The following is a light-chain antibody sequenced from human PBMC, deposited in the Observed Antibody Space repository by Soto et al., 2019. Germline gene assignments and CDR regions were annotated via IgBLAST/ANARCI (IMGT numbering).Light chain of an antibody. V-gene: IGKV3-11*01. CDR2: DAI. Sequence: ILLSQHPDHLSLPPGARATLSCRSSQSVVTYLAGYHQKPGQAPSLVIYDAISRSLGSPARFSGGGSGTDFTLTIISRVPEDFAVYYCQQRKNLPRTFGQGTKVDI. CDR3: QQRKNLPRT. CDR1: QSVVTY. J-gene: IGKJ1*01.